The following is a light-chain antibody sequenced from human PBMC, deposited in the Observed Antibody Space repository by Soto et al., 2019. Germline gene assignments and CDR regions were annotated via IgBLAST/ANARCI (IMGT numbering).Light chain of an antibody. CDR2: GAS. CDR1: RSVTSSY. Sequence: EIAVAQSPGTLTLSPWERATLSCRTSRSVTSSYLAWYQQKPGQAPRLLVYGASSRATGISDRFSGSGFGTDFTLTISRLEPDDFAVYYCQHYVSHPITFGQGTRLEIK. CDR3: QHYVSHPIT. J-gene: IGKJ5*01. V-gene: IGKV3-20*01.